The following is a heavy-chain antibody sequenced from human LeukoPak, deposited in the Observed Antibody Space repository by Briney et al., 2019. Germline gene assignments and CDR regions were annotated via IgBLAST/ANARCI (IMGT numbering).Heavy chain of an antibody. CDR2: IIPIFGTA. D-gene: IGHD3-9*01. V-gene: IGHV1-69*13. CDR3: ARGDYDILTGDVYYYYYMDV. J-gene: IGHJ6*03. CDR1: GYTFTSYA. Sequence: ASVKVSCKASGYTFTSYAISWVRQAPGQGLEWMGGIIPIFGTANYAQKFQGRVTITADESTSTAYMELSSLRSEDTAVYYCARGDYDILTGDVYYYYYMDVWGKGTTVTISS.